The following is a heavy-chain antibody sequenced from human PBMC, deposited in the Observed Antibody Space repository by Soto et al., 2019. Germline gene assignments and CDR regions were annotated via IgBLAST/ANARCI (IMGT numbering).Heavy chain of an antibody. CDR3: ARRDNSGWYSLDY. CDR2: VSPSGSNT. J-gene: IGHJ4*02. Sequence: GGSLRLSCAVSGFIFSNYPMSWVRQAPGKGLEWVSSVSPSGSNTYYADSVKGRFTMSRDNSENRLHLQMNSLRAEDTAVYFCARRDNSGWYSLDYWGQGTPVTVSS. D-gene: IGHD6-19*01. V-gene: IGHV3-23*01. CDR1: GFIFSNYP.